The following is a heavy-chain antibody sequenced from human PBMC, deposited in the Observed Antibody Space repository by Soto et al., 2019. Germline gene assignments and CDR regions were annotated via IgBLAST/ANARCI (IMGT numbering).Heavy chain of an antibody. CDR3: AKDRGVAVAGHFDH. CDR2: ISWNSGSM. Sequence: VQLVESGGGLVQPGRSLRLSCAASGFTFDDYAMHWVRQAPGKGLEWVSGISWNSGSMAYADSMKGRFTISRDNAKNSLYLQINSLRAEDTAFYSCAKDRGVAVAGHFDHWGQGTLVTVSS. J-gene: IGHJ4*02. CDR1: GFTFDDYA. V-gene: IGHV3-9*01. D-gene: IGHD6-19*01.